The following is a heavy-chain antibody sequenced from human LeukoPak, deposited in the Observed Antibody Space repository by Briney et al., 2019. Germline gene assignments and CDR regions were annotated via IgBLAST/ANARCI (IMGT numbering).Heavy chain of an antibody. CDR1: GFTFSSYA. CDR3: AKQSAYYYDSSGYVCFDY. J-gene: IGHJ4*02. V-gene: IGHV3-23*01. CDR2: ISGSGGST. Sequence: QPGGSLRLSCAASGFTFSSYAMSWVRQAPGKGLEWVSAISGSGGSTYYADSVKGRFTISRDNSKNTLYLQMNSLRAEDTAVYYCAKQSAYYYDSSGYVCFDYWGQGTLVTVSS. D-gene: IGHD3-22*01.